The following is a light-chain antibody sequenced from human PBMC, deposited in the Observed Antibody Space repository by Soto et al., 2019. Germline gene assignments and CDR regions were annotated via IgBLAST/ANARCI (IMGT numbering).Light chain of an antibody. J-gene: IGKJ1*01. CDR3: QQYDNWPPWT. CDR1: QSVSTN. CDR2: GAS. Sequence: DIVMTQSPGTLSVSPGERATLSCRASQSVSTNLAWYQQKSGQPPRLLIYGASTRATGIPARFSGSGSGTEFTLTINSLESEDFAVYYCQQYDNWPPWTFGQGTKVEIK. V-gene: IGKV3-15*01.